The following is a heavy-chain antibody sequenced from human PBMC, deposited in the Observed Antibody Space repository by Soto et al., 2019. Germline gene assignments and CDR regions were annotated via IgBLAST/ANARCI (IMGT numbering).Heavy chain of an antibody. V-gene: IGHV4-30-2*01. CDR3: ARGPRGYVYYHGMDV. CDR2: IYHSGST. D-gene: IGHD3-10*01. CDR1: GGSTSSGGYS. Sequence: SETLSLTCAVSGGSTSSGGYSWSWIRQPPGKGLEWIGYIYHSGSTYYNPSLKSRVTISVDRSKNHFSLNLSSVTAADTAVYYCARGPRGYVYYHGMDVWGQGTTVTVSS. J-gene: IGHJ6*02.